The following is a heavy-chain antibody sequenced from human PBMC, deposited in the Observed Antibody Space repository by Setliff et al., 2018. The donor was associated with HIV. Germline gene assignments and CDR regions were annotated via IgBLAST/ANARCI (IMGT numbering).Heavy chain of an antibody. Sequence: ASVKVSCKASGGTFNTYVISWLRQAPGQGLEWMGGIIPILGAANYAQKFQGRLTITADKSTNTAYMELSSLKSDDTAVYYCARGPEEGDCSGGSCYGNFDPWGQGTLVTVPQ. CDR1: GGTFNTYV. CDR3: ARGPEEGDCSGGSCYGNFDP. V-gene: IGHV1-69*10. CDR2: IIPILGAA. D-gene: IGHD2-15*01. J-gene: IGHJ5*02.